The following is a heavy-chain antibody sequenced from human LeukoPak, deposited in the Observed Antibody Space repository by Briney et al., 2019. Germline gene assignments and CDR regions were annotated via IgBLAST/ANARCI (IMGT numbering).Heavy chain of an antibody. V-gene: IGHV1-18*01. D-gene: IGHD3-9*01. CDR3: ARVRNYDITLRYSYGMDV. CDR1: GYTFNTYG. J-gene: IGHJ6*02. Sequence: ASVKVSCKASGYTFNTYGISWVRQAPGQGLEWMGWISAYNGNTNYAQKLQGRATMTTDTSTSTAYMELRSLRSDDTAVYYCARVRNYDITLRYSYGMDVWGQGTTVTVSS. CDR2: ISAYNGNT.